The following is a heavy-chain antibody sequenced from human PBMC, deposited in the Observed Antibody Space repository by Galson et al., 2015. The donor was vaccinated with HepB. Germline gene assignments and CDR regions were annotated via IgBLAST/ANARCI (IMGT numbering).Heavy chain of an antibody. Sequence: SLRLSCAASGFIFRINGMHWVRQAPGKGLEWVALISYDGSNKQYADSVKGRFTISRDDSKNTLYLQMNSLKTEDTAVYYCTTAPVGATHYYYYYMDVWGKGTTVTVSS. CDR3: TTAPVGATHYYYYYMDV. CDR1: GFIFRING. J-gene: IGHJ6*03. CDR2: ISYDGSNK. D-gene: IGHD1-26*01. V-gene: IGHV3-30*03.